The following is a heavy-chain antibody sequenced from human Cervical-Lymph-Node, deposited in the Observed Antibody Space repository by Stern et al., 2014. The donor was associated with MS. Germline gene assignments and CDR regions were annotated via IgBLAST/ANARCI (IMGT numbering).Heavy chain of an antibody. CDR3: ACGYSSSWYMW. CDR1: GGTFSSCD. Sequence: QVPLVQSGPEVEKPTSPVNVSCTVSGGTFSSCDFSRVRRRPGPGLERMGGINAIFGTANYAKKFQGRVTITADESTSTAYMELSSLRSEDTAVYYCACGYSSSWYMWWGQGTLVTVSS. CDR2: INAIFGTA. J-gene: IGHJ4*02. D-gene: IGHD6-13*01. V-gene: IGHV1-69*01.